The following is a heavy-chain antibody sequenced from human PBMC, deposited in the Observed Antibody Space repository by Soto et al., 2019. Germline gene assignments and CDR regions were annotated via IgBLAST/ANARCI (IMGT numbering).Heavy chain of an antibody. Sequence: QVQLVESGGGLVKPGGSLRLSCAASGFTFSDYYMSWIRQAPGKGLEWVSYISSSSSYTNYADSVKGRFTISRDNAKNSLNLQMNSLRAEDTAVYYCAGEEETSDTTVTTRWGQGTLVTVSS. CDR3: AGEEETSDTTVTTR. V-gene: IGHV3-11*06. CDR1: GFTFSDYY. CDR2: ISSSSSYT. J-gene: IGHJ4*02. D-gene: IGHD4-17*01.